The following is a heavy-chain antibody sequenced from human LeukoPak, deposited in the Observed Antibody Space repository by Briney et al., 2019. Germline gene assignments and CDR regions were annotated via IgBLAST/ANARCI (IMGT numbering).Heavy chain of an antibody. V-gene: IGHV3-30*07. Sequence: PGGSLRLSCAASGFTFSSYAFHWVRQAPGKGLEWVSVISYHGSNIFYADSVKGRFTISRDNSKNSLYLQMNSLRAEDTAVYYCARVGVVVTADDAFHIWGQGTMVTVSS. CDR1: GFTFSSYA. D-gene: IGHD2-21*02. CDR2: ISYHGSNI. CDR3: ARVGVVVTADDAFHI. J-gene: IGHJ3*02.